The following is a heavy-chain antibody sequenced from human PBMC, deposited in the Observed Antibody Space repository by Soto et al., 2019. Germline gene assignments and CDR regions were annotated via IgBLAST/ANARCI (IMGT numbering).Heavy chain of an antibody. CDR3: AGSGYYHNSGMDV. CDR1: GDSVSSNNAA. CDR2: TYYRSKWYN. V-gene: IGHV6-1*01. D-gene: IGHD3-22*01. J-gene: IGHJ6*02. Sequence: SQTLSLTCVISGDSVSSNNAAWNWIRQSPSRGLEWLGRTYYRSKWYNDYAVSVKSRIDINPDTSKNQFSLKLSSVTAADTAVCYCAGSGYYHNSGMDVWGQGTTVTVS.